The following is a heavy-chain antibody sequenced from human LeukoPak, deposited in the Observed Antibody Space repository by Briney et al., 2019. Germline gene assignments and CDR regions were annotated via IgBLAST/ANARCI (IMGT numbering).Heavy chain of an antibody. J-gene: IGHJ5*02. CDR1: GYTFTNFY. V-gene: IGHV1-46*01. CDR3: ARAWRHTDWFDP. CDR2: INPSDDST. Sequence: ASVKVSCKASGYTFTNFYMHWVRQAPGQGLEWMGIINPSDDSTIYAQKFQGRVTVTRDTSTSTVYMELSSLRSEDTAVYYCARAWRHTDWFDPWGQGTLVTVSS. D-gene: IGHD2-21*01.